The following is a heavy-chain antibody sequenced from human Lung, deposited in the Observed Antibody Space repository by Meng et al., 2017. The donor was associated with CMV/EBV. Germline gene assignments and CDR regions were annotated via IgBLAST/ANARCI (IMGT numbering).Heavy chain of an antibody. CDR3: ARDATIFGVVDPYYYGMDV. V-gene: IGHV4-39*02. CDR1: GGSISSSSYY. D-gene: IGHD3-3*01. CDR2: IYYSGST. J-gene: IGHJ6*02. Sequence: SETLSLXXTVSGGSISSSSYYWGWIRQPPGKGLEWIGSIYYSGSTYYNPSLKSRVTISVDTSKNQFYLKLSSVTAADTAVYYCARDATIFGVVDPYYYGMDVWGQGXTVTVSS.